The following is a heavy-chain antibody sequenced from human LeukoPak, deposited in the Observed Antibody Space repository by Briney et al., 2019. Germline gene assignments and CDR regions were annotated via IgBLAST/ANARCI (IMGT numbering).Heavy chain of an antibody. D-gene: IGHD3-10*01. CDR1: GFTFSSYA. J-gene: IGHJ3*02. CDR2: ISGSGGST. Sequence: GGSLRRSCAASGFTFSSYAMSWVRQAPGKGLEWVSAISGSGGSTYYADSVKGRFTISRDNSKNTLYLQMNSLRAEDTAVYYCAKDGSVLLWFGESDAFDIWGQGTMVTVSS. CDR3: AKDGSVLLWFGESDAFDI. V-gene: IGHV3-23*01.